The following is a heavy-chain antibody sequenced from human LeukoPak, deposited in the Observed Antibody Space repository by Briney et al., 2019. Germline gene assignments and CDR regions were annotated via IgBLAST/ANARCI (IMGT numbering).Heavy chain of an antibody. CDR3: ARSGSYSHTDPYFDY. V-gene: IGHV1-8*01. J-gene: IGHJ4*02. Sequence: ASVKDSCKASGYTFTSYDINWVRQATGQGLEWMGWMNPNSGNTGYAQKFQGRVTMTRNTSISTAYMELSSLRSEDTAVYYCARSGSYSHTDPYFDYWGQGTLVTVSS. CDR2: MNPNSGNT. CDR1: GYTFTSYD. D-gene: IGHD3-10*01.